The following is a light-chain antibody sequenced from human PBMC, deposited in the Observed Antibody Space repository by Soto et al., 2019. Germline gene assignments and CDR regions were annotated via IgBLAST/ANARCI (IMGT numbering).Light chain of an antibody. V-gene: IGKV3-11*01. CDR3: QQRSNWPRT. CDR1: PSVTNF. CDR2: GAF. Sequence: PGARAPLSCRASPSVTNFLAWYQQKPGQAPRLLIYGAFNRATGIPARFSGSGSGTDFTLSISSLQPDDFAVYYCQQRSNWPRTFGQGTKVNIK. J-gene: IGKJ1*01.